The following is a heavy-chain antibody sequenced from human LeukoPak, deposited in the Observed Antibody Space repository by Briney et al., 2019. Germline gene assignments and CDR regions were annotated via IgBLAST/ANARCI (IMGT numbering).Heavy chain of an antibody. V-gene: IGHV4-61*02. CDR1: GASVSTTAYF. D-gene: IGHD1-26*01. J-gene: IGHJ4*02. Sequence: PSETLSLTCSVSGASVSTTAYFWNWIRQPAGEGLEWIGRIYASGNTHYNPSLKSRVTMSLDTSKNQFSLTMNSVTAADSAVYFCARDSTTSWYGQDFWAQGTLVTVSS. CDR2: IYASGNT. CDR3: ARDSTTSWYGQDF.